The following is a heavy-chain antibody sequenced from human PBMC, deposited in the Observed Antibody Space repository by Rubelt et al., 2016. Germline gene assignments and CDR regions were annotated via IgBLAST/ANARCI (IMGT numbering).Heavy chain of an antibody. V-gene: IGHV1-69*06. CDR1: GGTFSSYA. J-gene: IGHJ3*02. CDR2: IIPIFGTA. D-gene: IGHD3-22*01. CDR3: ARDVVGVVITTHDAFDI. Sequence: QVQLVQSGAEVKKPGSSVKVSCKASGGTFSSYAISWVRQAPGQGLEWMGGIIPIFGTANYAQKFQGKCTIHADKSTSTADMGLSSLRPEAKAVYYCARDVVGVVITTHDAFDIWGQVTMVTVSS.